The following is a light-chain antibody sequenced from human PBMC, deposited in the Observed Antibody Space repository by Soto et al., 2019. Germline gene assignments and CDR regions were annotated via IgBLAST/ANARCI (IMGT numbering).Light chain of an antibody. J-gene: IGLJ1*01. CDR3: CSYAGSYSYV. V-gene: IGLV2-11*01. CDR2: DVS. Sequence: QSVLTQPRSVSGSPGQSVTISCTGTSSDVGDYKYVSWYRQHPGKAPKLMIYDVSERPSGVPDRFSGSKSGSTASLTISGLQAEDEADYYCCSYAGSYSYVFGTGTKLTVL. CDR1: SSDVGDYKY.